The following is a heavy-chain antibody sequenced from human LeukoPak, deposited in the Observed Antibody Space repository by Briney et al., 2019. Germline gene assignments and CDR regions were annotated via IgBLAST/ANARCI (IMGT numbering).Heavy chain of an antibody. CDR2: IYPGDSDT. V-gene: IGHV5-51*01. CDR3: ARHSRYSFDY. D-gene: IGHD3-16*02. CDR1: EYRFTSYW. Sequence: GESLKISCKGSEYRFTSYWIGWVRQMPGKGLEWMGIIYPGDSDTRYSQSFQGQVTISADKSISTAYLQWSSLKASDTAMYYCARHSRYSFDYWGQGTLVTVSS. J-gene: IGHJ4*02.